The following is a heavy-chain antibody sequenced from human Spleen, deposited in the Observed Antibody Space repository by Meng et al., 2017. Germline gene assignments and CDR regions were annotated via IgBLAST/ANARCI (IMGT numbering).Heavy chain of an antibody. Sequence: QVLPLQPGPEAKKPGAAVRASCKASGYTFGSYGICWVRQAPGQGLGWMGWFVNYVDTYPAPKFQGRVTMTTDTHTNTAFMELRSLTSDDTAVYYCASGTPGRSYCDYWGQGTLVTVSS. V-gene: IGHV1-18*01. D-gene: IGHD2-15*01. CDR2: FVNYVDT. CDR3: ASGTPGRSYCDY. CDR1: GYTFGSYG. J-gene: IGHJ4*02.